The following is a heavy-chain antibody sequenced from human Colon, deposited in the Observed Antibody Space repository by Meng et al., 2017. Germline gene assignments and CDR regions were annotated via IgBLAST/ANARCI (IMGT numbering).Heavy chain of an antibody. CDR2: TSHSGST. V-gene: IGHV4-4*02. J-gene: IGHJ4*02. Sequence: QVYLQESGPGRVEPSDPLALTCAVSGGSIRRSDWWSWVRQPPGKGLEWIGETSHSGSTNYSPSLKSRVTISLDKSKNQLSLKLNSVTAADTAVYYCASSDYYRSDYWGQGTLVTVSS. D-gene: IGHD3-22*01. CDR1: GGSIRRSDW. CDR3: ASSDYYRSDY.